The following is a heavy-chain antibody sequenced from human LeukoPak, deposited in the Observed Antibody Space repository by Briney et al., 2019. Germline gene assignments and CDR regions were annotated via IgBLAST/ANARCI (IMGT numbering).Heavy chain of an antibody. J-gene: IGHJ4*02. CDR3: ARVGYYESSGYYEY. CDR1: GYTFTRYD. D-gene: IGHD3-22*01. CDR2: MSPNSGIT. Sequence: GASVKVSCKASGYTFTRYDINWVRQATGQRLESMGWMSPNSGITGYAQKFQGRVTMTRNTAISTAYMELSRLRSDDTAVYYCARVGYYESSGYYEYWGQGTLVTVSS. V-gene: IGHV1-8*01.